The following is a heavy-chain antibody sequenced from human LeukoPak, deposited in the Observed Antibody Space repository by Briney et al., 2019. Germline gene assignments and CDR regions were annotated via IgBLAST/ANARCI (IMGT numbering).Heavy chain of an antibody. CDR2: ISAYNGNT. CDR1: GYTFTSYG. J-gene: IGHJ4*02. D-gene: IGHD3-10*01. Sequence: ASVKVSCKASGYTFTSYGISWVRQAPGQGLEWMGWISAYNGNTNYAQKLQGRVTMTTDTSTSTVYMELRSLRSDDTAVYYCARDFDSGLSITMVRGVIYDYWGQGTLVTVSS. CDR3: ARDFDSGLSITMVRGVIYDY. V-gene: IGHV1-18*04.